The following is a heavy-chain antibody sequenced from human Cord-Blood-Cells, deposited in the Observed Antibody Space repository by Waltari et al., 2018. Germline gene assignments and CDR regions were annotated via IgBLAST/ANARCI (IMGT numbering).Heavy chain of an antibody. J-gene: IGHJ6*03. V-gene: IGHV1-69*01. CDR2: IIPIFGTA. CDR3: ASMEYYYYYMDV. CDR1: GGTFSSYA. D-gene: IGHD3-3*01. Sequence: QVQLVQSGAEVKKPGSSVKVSCKASGGTFSSYAISWVRQAPGQGREWMGGIIPIFGTANYAQKFQGRVTITADESTSTAYMERSSLRSEDTAVYYCASMEYYYYYMDVWGKGTTVTVSS.